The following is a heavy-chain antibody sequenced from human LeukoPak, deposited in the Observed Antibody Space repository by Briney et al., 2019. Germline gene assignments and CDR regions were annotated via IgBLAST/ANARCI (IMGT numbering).Heavy chain of an antibody. D-gene: IGHD6-19*01. CDR2: IYSGSST. V-gene: IGHV3-53*01. CDR3: AKGLSSGPGRFDY. Sequence: GGSLRLSCAASGFTVSSNYMSWVRQAPGKGLEWVSVIYSGSSTYYADSVKGRFTISRDNSKNTLSLQMNSLRAEDTAVYYCAKGLSSGPGRFDYWGQGTLVTVSS. CDR1: GFTVSSNY. J-gene: IGHJ4*02.